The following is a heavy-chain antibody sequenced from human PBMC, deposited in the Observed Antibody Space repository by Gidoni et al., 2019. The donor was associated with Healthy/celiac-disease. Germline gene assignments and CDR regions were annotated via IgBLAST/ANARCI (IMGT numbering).Heavy chain of an antibody. D-gene: IGHD2-8*02. CDR2: ISYDGSNK. CDR3: ARGDLVVHFDY. CDR1: GFTYSSYA. Sequence: QVQLVESGGGVVQPGRSLRLSCAAAGFTYSSYAMNGVRQAPAKGLEWVAVISYDGSNKYYADSVKGRFTISRDNSKNTLYLQMNSLRAEDTAVYYCARGDLVVHFDYWGQGTLVTVSS. V-gene: IGHV3-30*04. J-gene: IGHJ4*02.